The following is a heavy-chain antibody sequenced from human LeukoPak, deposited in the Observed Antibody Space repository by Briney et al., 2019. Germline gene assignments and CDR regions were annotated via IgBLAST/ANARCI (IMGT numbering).Heavy chain of an antibody. CDR2: IYYSGST. V-gene: IGHV4-59*12. J-gene: IGHJ4*02. Sequence: KTSETLSLTCTVSGGSISSYYWSWIRQPPGKGLEWIGYIYYSGSTNYNPSLKSRVTISVDTSKNQFSLKLSSVTAADTAMYYCASPWDFWGQGTLVTVSS. CDR3: ASPWDF. CDR1: GGSISSYY.